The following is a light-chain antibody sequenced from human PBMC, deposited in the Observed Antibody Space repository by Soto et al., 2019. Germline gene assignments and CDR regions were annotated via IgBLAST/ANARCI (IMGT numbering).Light chain of an antibody. V-gene: IGKV1-17*01. CDR2: DAS. Sequence: DVQMTQSASSLSASVGNRVTIICRASQGIRNDLGWYQQKLGKAPKLLIYDASSLESGVPSRFSGSGSGTEFNLTISSLQPDDFATYYCQQYNSYLWTFGQGTKVDIK. J-gene: IGKJ1*01. CDR3: QQYNSYLWT. CDR1: QGIRND.